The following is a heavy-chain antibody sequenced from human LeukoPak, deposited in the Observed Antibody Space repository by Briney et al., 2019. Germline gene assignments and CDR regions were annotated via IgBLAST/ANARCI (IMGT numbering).Heavy chain of an antibody. CDR1: GFTFSSYS. Sequence: GGSLRLSCAASGFTFSSYSMNWVRQAPGKGLEWVSSISSSSSYIYYADPVKGRFTISRDNAKNSLYLQMNSLRAEDTAVYYCARERVTTADFDYWGQGTLVTVSS. J-gene: IGHJ4*02. CDR3: ARERVTTADFDY. CDR2: ISSSSSYI. V-gene: IGHV3-21*01. D-gene: IGHD4-17*01.